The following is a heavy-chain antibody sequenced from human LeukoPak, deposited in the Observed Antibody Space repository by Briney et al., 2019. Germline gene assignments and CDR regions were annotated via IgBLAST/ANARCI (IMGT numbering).Heavy chain of an antibody. D-gene: IGHD3-10*02. V-gene: IGHV4-34*01. CDR1: GVSVSDYY. CDR3: ARIRCVRGQARCYNH. Sequence: PSETLSLTCAVSGVSVSDYYWSRIRQSPEKGLEWIGEVSPGGYTTYNPSLRSRVIISEDTSENQLSLNVTSVTAADTALYYCARIRCVRGQARCYNHWAQGSLVTVSS. CDR2: VSPGGYT. J-gene: IGHJ5*02.